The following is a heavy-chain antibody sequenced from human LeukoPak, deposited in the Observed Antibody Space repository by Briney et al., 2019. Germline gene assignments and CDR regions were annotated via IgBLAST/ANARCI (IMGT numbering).Heavy chain of an antibody. V-gene: IGHV3-7*01. Sequence: PGGSLRLSCAASGFTFSSYWMSWVRQAPGKGLEWVANIKQDGSEKYYMDSVKGRFTISRDNAKNSLYLQMNSLRAEDTAVYYCARAKEGNWFDPWGQGTLVTVSS. J-gene: IGHJ5*02. CDR2: IKQDGSEK. CDR3: ARAKEGNWFDP. CDR1: GFTFSSYW.